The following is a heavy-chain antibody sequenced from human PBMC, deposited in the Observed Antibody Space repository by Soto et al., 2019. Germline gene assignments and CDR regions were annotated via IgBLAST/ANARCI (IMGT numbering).Heavy chain of an antibody. CDR1: GYTFTSYG. CDR2: ISAYNGNT. CDR3: ARDHSYVVVPAAIDY. V-gene: IGHV1-18*01. J-gene: IGHJ4*02. D-gene: IGHD2-2*01. Sequence: ASVKVSCKASGYTFTSYGISWVRQAPGQGLEWMGWISAYNGNTNYAQKLQGRVTMTTDTSTSTAYMELRSLRSDDTAVYYCARDHSYVVVPAAIDYWGQGTLVTVSS.